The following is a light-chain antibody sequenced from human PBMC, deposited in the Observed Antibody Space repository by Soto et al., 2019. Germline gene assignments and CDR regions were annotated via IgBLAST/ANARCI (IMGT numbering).Light chain of an antibody. CDR3: SSYTSSNTLEV. V-gene: IGLV2-14*01. Sequence: QSALTQPASVSGSPGQSIAISCTGTRSDVGAYNYVSWYQQHPGKAPKLMISEVTNRPSGVSDRFSGSKSGNTASLTISGLQAEDEADYYCSSYTSSNTLEVFGFGTKLTVL. CDR2: EVT. J-gene: IGLJ1*01. CDR1: RSDVGAYNY.